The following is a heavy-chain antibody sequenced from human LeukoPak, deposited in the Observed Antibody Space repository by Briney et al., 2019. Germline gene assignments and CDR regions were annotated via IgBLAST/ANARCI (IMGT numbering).Heavy chain of an antibody. CDR2: INHSGST. CDR1: GGSFSGYY. J-gene: IGHJ4*02. Sequence: SETLSLTCAVYGGSFSGYYWSWIRQPPGKGLEWIGEINHSGSTNYNPSLKSRVTISVDTSKNQFSLKLSSVTVADTAVYYCARGGRYCSSTSCYSRALGYWGQGTLVTVSS. D-gene: IGHD2-2*01. CDR3: ARGGRYCSSTSCYSRALGY. V-gene: IGHV4-34*01.